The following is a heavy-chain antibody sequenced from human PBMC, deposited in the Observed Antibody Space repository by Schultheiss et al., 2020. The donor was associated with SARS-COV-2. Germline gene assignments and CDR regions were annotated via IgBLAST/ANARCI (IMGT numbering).Heavy chain of an antibody. CDR1: GFTFSSYG. D-gene: IGHD1-14*01. Sequence: GGSLRLSCAASGFTFSSYGMHWVRQAPGKGLEWVAVIWYDGSNKYYADSVKGRFTISRDNSKNTLYLQMNSLRAEDTAVYYCTTFVRGAFDIWGQGTMVTVSS. CDR3: TTFVRGAFDI. CDR2: IWYDGSNK. V-gene: IGHV3-33*01. J-gene: IGHJ3*02.